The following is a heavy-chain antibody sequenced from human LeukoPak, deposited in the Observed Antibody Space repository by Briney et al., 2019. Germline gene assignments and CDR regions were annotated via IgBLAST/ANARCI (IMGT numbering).Heavy chain of an antibody. CDR1: GFTFSSYA. Sequence: GGSLRLSCAASGFTFSSYAMSWVRQAPGKGLEWVSAISGSGGSTYYADSVKGRFTISRDNSKNTLYPQMNSLRAEDTAVYYCAKDRYSGSSAPEYWGQGTLVTVSS. CDR2: ISGSGGST. J-gene: IGHJ4*02. V-gene: IGHV3-23*01. D-gene: IGHD1-26*01. CDR3: AKDRYSGSSAPEY.